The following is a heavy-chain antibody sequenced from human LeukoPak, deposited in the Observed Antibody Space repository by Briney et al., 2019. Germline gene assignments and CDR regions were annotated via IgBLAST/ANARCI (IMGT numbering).Heavy chain of an antibody. Sequence: SETLSLTCNVSGVSVSDGRYYWAWIRQHPGKGLEWIGYKYSSGSAKYNPSLKSRLTISIDTSKNQFSLQLSSVTAADTATYYCATPCCSRISCLDVFNMWGQGTRVTVSS. CDR2: KYSSGSA. D-gene: IGHD2-2*01. J-gene: IGHJ3*02. CDR1: GVSVSDGRYY. V-gene: IGHV4-31*03. CDR3: ATPCCSRISCLDVFNM.